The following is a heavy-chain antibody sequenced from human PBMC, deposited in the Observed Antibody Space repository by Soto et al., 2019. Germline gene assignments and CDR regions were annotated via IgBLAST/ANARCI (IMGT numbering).Heavy chain of an antibody. CDR2: ITAFNGNT. V-gene: IGHV1-18*01. Sequence: QVPLVQSGAEVEKPGASVKVSCKASGYTFTDYGISWVRQAPGQGLQWMGWITAFNGNTKYAQQFQGRVTMTTDTSTSTAYTELRSLESDDTAVYYCARISQSDFWSGYYYFFDYWGQGTLVTVSS. D-gene: IGHD3-3*01. CDR1: GYTFTDYG. CDR3: ARISQSDFWSGYYYFFDY. J-gene: IGHJ4*02.